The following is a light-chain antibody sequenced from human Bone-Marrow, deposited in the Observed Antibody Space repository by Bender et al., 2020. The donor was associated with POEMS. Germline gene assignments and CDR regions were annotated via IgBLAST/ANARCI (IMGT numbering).Light chain of an antibody. Sequence: QSVLTQPPSVSAAPGQRVTISCSGSSFLIGVNYVSWYQYLPGTAPKVLIYDNNKRPSRIPDRFSGSNSGTSATLDITGLQTGDEADYYCGTWDSSLSVWVFGGGTKLTVL. CDR3: GTWDSSLSVWV. V-gene: IGLV1-51*01. CDR1: SFLIGVNY. J-gene: IGLJ3*02. CDR2: DNN.